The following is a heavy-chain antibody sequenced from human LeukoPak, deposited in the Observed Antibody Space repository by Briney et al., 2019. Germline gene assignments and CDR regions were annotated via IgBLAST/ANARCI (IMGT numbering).Heavy chain of an antibody. CDR3: ARDASDIVVVPAAVGPFDL. D-gene: IGHD2-2*01. J-gene: IGHJ4*02. Sequence: GGSLRLSCAASGFTFSSYGMHWVRQAPGKGLEWVAVIWYDGSNKYYADSVKGRFTISRDNSKNTLYLQMNSLRAEDTAVYYCARDASDIVVVPAAVGPFDLWGQGTLVTVSS. CDR2: IWYDGSNK. CDR1: GFTFSSYG. V-gene: IGHV3-33*01.